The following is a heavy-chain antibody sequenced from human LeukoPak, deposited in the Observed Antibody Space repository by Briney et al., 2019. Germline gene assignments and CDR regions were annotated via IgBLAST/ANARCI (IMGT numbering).Heavy chain of an antibody. V-gene: IGHV1-58*01. CDR3: AAVGEIKNDYYYYGMDV. CDR2: IVVGSGNT. D-gene: IGHD3-10*01. Sequence: SVKVFCKASGFTFTISAVQWVRQARGQRLEWIGWIVVGSGNTNYAQKFQERVTITRDMSTSTAYMELSSLRSEDTAVYYCAAVGEIKNDYYYYGMDVWGKGTTVTVSS. J-gene: IGHJ6*04. CDR1: GFTFTISA.